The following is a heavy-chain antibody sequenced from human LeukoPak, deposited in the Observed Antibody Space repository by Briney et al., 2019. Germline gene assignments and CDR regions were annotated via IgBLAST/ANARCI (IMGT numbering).Heavy chain of an antibody. D-gene: IGHD3-22*01. CDR3: ARGYYYDSSGWSYYYYYMDV. CDR2: INHSGST. V-gene: IGHV4-34*01. CDR1: GGSFSGYY. J-gene: IGHJ6*03. Sequence: SETLSLTCAVYGGSFSGYYWSWIRQPPGKGVEWIGEINHSGSTNYNPSLKSRVTISVDTSKNQFSLKLSSVTAADTAVYYCARGYYYDSSGWSYYYYYMDVWGKGTTVTISS.